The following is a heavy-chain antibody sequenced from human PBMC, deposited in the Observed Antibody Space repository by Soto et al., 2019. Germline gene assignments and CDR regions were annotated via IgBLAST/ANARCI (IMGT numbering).Heavy chain of an antibody. CDR1: GCSISSSSYY. J-gene: IGHJ6*02. CDR2: IYYSGST. D-gene: IGHD4-17*01. V-gene: IGHV4-39*01. CDR3: ARQDGDYVRYYYGMDV. Sequence: SETLFLTCTFPGCSISSSSYYWGWIPQPPGKGLECIGSIYYSGSTYYNPSLKSRVTISVDTSKNQFSLKLSSVTAADTAVYYCARQDGDYVRYYYGMDVWGQGTTVTVSS.